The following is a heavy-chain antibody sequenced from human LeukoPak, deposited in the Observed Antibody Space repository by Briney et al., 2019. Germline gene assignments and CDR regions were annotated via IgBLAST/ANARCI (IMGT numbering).Heavy chain of an antibody. J-gene: IGHJ4*02. CDR3: AKYSHIDRPNDY. CDR2: IRGSGANT. D-gene: IGHD2-21*01. CDR1: GFSFSSYA. V-gene: IGHV3-23*01. Sequence: GGSLRLSCAASGFSFSSYAMSWVRQAPGKGLEWVSGIRGSGANTYYADSVKGRFTISRDNSKNTLYLQMNSLRAEDTAVYYCAKYSHIDRPNDYWGQGTLVTVSS.